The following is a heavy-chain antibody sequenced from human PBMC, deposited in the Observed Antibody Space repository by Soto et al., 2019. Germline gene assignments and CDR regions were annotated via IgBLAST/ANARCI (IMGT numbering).Heavy chain of an antibody. Sequence: SETLSLTCAVYGGSFSGYYWSWIRQPPGKGLEWIGEINHSGSTNYNPSLKSRVTISVDTSKNQFSLKLSSVTAADTAVYYCARVGIAARPDAFDIWGQGTMVPVSS. CDR1: GGSFSGYY. CDR2: INHSGST. V-gene: IGHV4-34*01. J-gene: IGHJ3*02. CDR3: ARVGIAARPDAFDI. D-gene: IGHD6-6*01.